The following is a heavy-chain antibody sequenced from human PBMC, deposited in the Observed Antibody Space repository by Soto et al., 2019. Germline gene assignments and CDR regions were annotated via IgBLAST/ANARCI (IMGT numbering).Heavy chain of an antibody. V-gene: IGHV3-72*01. Sequence: EVQLVESGGGLVQPGGSLRLSCAGSGLTLSDHYIDWVRQAPGKGLEWVGRSRDRAQGYSIAYAASVKGRFTTSRDESKNTVYLQMDSLRIEDTAVYYCSTAGVVTSPAGGWFNPWGQGALVSVSS. CDR3: STAGVVTSPAGGWFNP. CDR2: SRDRAQGYSI. J-gene: IGHJ5*02. CDR1: GLTLSDHY. D-gene: IGHD2-2*01.